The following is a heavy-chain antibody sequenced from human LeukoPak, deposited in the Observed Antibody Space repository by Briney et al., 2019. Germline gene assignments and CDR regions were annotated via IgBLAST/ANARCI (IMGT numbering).Heavy chain of an antibody. J-gene: IGHJ3*02. Sequence: SETLSLTCSVYGGSFSGYYWSWIRQPPGKGLEWIGEINRSGSTSYNPSLKSRVTISVDTSKNQFSLKLSSVTAADTAVYYCAREGRGRVYAFDIWGQGTMVTVSS. D-gene: IGHD3-10*01. V-gene: IGHV4-34*01. CDR2: INRSGST. CDR1: GGSFSGYY. CDR3: AREGRGRVYAFDI.